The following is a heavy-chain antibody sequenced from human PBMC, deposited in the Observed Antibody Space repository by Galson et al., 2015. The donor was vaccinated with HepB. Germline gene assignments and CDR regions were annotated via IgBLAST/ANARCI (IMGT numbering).Heavy chain of an antibody. D-gene: IGHD2-2*02. V-gene: IGHV4-30-4*01. Sequence: TLSLTCTVTRGSISNADYHWSWIRQAPGKGLEWIGYIYNTGTTYYNPSFQSRVHISVDTSNNQFSLKVNSVTAADTAVYYCARTCCRGMHCYTGESYYYLDFWGEGTTVTVSS. CDR1: RGSISNADYH. J-gene: IGHJ6*03. CDR2: IYNTGTT. CDR3: ARTCCRGMHCYTGESYYYLDF.